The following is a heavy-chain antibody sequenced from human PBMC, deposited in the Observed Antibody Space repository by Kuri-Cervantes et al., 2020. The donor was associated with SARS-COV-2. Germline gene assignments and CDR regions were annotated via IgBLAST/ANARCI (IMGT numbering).Heavy chain of an antibody. CDR3: AKEGLHYYGSGSYYTLGGYYYYMDV. CDR2: ISGSGGST. D-gene: IGHD3-10*01. V-gene: IGHV3-23*01. CDR1: GFTFSSYS. J-gene: IGHJ6*03. Sequence: GGSLRLSCAASGFTFSSYSMNWVRQAPGKGLEWVSAISGSGGSTYYADSVKGRFTISRDNSKNTLYLQMNSLRAEDTAVYYCAKEGLHYYGSGSYYTLGGYYYYMDVWGKGTTVTVSS.